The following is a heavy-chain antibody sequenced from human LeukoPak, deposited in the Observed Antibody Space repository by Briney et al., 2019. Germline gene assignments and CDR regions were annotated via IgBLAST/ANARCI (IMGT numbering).Heavy chain of an antibody. J-gene: IGHJ4*02. V-gene: IGHV3-7*01. D-gene: IGHD3-9*01. CDR1: GFTFSDSS. CDR3: ARGGLFDTLDY. CDR2: IKQGEGDK. Sequence: GGSLRLSCVASGFTFSDSSMSWVRQAPGKGLEWLANIKQGEGDKFYLESVMGRFTISRDNGNNSLFLQLTSLRVEDTAVYYCARGGLFDTLDYWGQGARVTVS.